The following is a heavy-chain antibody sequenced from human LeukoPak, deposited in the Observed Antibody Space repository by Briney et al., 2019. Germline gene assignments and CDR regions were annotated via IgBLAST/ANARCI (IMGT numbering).Heavy chain of an antibody. J-gene: IGHJ4*02. D-gene: IGHD1-14*01. CDR3: ASGEPSPTAADPEGGFDY. CDR2: ISYDGSNK. V-gene: IGHV3-30-3*01. Sequence: GGSLRLSCAASGFTFSSYAMHWVRQAPGKGLEWVAVISYDGSNKYYADSVKGRFTISRDNSKNTLYLQVNSLRAEDTAVYYCASGEPSPTAADPEGGFDYWGQGTLVTVSS. CDR1: GFTFSSYA.